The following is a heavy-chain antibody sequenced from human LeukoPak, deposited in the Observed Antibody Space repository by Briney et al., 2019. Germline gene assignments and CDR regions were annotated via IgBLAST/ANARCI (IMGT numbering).Heavy chain of an antibody. V-gene: IGHV1-18*01. CDR2: TSAYNGNT. J-gene: IGHJ4*02. D-gene: IGHD4-17*01. CDR1: GYTFTSNS. CDR3: ARVNDYDGPGFFDY. Sequence: ASVKLSCNSSGYTFTSNSISRERHAPGPGLEWKGWTSAYNGNTNYAQKLQGRVNMTTDTSTSTAYMELRSLRSDDTAVYYCARVNDYDGPGFFDYWGQGTLVTVSS.